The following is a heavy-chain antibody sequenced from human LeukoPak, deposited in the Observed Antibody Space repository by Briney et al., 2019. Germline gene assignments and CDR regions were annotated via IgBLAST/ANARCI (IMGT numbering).Heavy chain of an antibody. D-gene: IGHD2-2*01. CDR1: GFTFSGSA. CDR2: IRSKANSYAT. V-gene: IGHV3-73*01. Sequence: GGSLRLSCAASGFTFSGSAMHWVRQASGKGLEWVGRIRSKANSYATAYAASVKGRFTISRDDSKNTAYLQMNSLKTEDTAVYYCAKVCRLGGSWFDYWGQGTLVTVSS. J-gene: IGHJ4*02. CDR3: AKVCRLGGSWFDY.